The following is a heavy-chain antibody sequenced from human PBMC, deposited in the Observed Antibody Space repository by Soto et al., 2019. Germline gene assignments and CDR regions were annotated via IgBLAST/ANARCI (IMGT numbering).Heavy chain of an antibody. Sequence: GGSLRLSSAASGIMLSSYWMSWVRQAPGKGLEWVANIREDGNERYYVDSVEGRFTISRDNTKNSLYLQMSSLRVEDTDVYYFARGGHWWFEFWGRGTLVTVSS. CDR1: GIMLSSYW. J-gene: IGHJ2*01. D-gene: IGHD1-26*01. CDR2: IREDGNER. CDR3: ARGGHWWFEF. V-gene: IGHV3-7*05.